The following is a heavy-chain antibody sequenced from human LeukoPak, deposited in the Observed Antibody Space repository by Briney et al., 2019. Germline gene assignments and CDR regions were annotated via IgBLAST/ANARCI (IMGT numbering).Heavy chain of an antibody. D-gene: IGHD3-10*01. CDR3: ARARDRWFGELYFDY. J-gene: IGHJ4*02. Sequence: RSSETLSLTCTVSGGSISSYYWSWIRQPAGKGLEWIGRIYTSGSTNYNPSLKSRVIMSVDTSKNQFSLKLSSVTAADTAVYYCARARDRWFGELYFDYWGQGTLVTVSS. CDR2: IYTSGST. CDR1: GGSISSYY. V-gene: IGHV4-4*07.